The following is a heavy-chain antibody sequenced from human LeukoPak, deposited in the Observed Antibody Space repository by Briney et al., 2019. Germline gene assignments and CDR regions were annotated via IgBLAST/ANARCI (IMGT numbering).Heavy chain of an antibody. V-gene: IGHV4-61*01. J-gene: IGHJ4*02. CDR1: GGSVSSGSSY. D-gene: IGHD1-26*01. CDR3: ARTDLGRHFDY. CDR2: IYYSGST. Sequence: SETLPLTCTVSGGSVSSGSSYWSWIRQPPGKGLEWIGYIYYSGSTNYNPSLKSRVTISLDTSKNQFSLKLRSVTAADTAVFYCARTDLGRHFDYWGQGTLVTVSS.